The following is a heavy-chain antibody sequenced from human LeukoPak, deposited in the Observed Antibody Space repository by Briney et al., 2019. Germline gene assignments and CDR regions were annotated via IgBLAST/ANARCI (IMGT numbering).Heavy chain of an antibody. CDR1: GFTFSSYG. J-gene: IGHJ4*02. D-gene: IGHD5-12*01. Sequence: GGSLRLSCAASGFTFSSYGMNWVRQAPGKGLEWVSYISTSSSIIYYADSVKGRFTISRDTAKSSLYLQMTSLRDDDTAVYYCARGGYIDYWGQGTLVTVSP. CDR3: ARGGYIDY. CDR2: ISTSSSII. V-gene: IGHV3-48*02.